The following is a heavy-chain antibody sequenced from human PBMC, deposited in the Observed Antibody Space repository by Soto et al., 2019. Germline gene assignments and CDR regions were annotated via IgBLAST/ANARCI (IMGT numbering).Heavy chain of an antibody. CDR3: SRDTEGYCSGGSCDY. CDR1: GFTVSSNY. V-gene: IGHV3-66*01. CDR2: IYSGGST. D-gene: IGHD2-15*01. Sequence: EVQLVESGGGLVQPGGSLRLSCAASGFTVSSNYMSWVSQAPGKGLEWVSVIYSGGSTYYADSVKGRFTISRDNSKNTLSFQKNSLRAKNTAVYYCSRDTEGYCSGGSCDYWGQGTLVTVSS. J-gene: IGHJ4*02.